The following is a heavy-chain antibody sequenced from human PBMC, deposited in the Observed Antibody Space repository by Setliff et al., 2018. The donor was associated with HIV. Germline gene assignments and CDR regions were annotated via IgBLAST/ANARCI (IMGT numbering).Heavy chain of an antibody. J-gene: IGHJ4*02. V-gene: IGHV4-34*12. D-gene: IGHD2-21*02. CDR3: VRWYYCVSGACYRADY. Sequence: SETLSLTCAVYGGSFSGYYWTWIRQPPGRGLEWIGEIIHSGGTNYNRSLKSRVTISVDTSKNQFSLKLTSVTAADTAVYYCVRWYYCVSGACYRADYWGQGTMVTVSS. CDR2: IIHSGGT. CDR1: GGSFSGYY.